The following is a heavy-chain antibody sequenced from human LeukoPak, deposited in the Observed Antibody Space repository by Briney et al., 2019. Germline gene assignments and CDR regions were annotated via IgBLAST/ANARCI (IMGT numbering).Heavy chain of an antibody. CDR3: ARDFLSGSIDY. J-gene: IGHJ4*02. CDR1: GGSISSSSYY. Sequence: SETLSLTCTVSGGSISSSSYYWGWIRQPPGKGLEWIGSIYYSGSTYYNPSLKSRVTISVDTSKNQFSLKLSSATAADTAVYYCARDFLSGSIDYWGQGTLVTVSS. CDR2: IYYSGST. V-gene: IGHV4-39*07. D-gene: IGHD1-26*01.